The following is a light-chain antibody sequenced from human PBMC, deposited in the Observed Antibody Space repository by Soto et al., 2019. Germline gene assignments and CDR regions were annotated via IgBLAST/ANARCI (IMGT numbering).Light chain of an antibody. Sequence: EIKIPQSPSSLSASVGDRVTITCLASRAIRDDLNWYQQKPGKAPTLLIYDASDVETGVPSRFSGSGSGTEFILTITSLQPEDLATYYCQQFHNLPLTFGGGTKVEIK. CDR3: QQFHNLPLT. V-gene: IGKV1-33*01. J-gene: IGKJ4*01. CDR2: DAS. CDR1: RAIRDD.